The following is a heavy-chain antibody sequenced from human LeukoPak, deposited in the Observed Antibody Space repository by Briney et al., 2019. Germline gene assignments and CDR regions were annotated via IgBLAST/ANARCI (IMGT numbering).Heavy chain of an antibody. CDR2: INPNSGGT. Sequence: ASVKVSCKASGYTFTGYYMHWVRQAPGQGLEWMGWINPNSGGTNYAQRFQGRVTMTRDTSISTAYMELRRLRSDDTAVYYCASDPFGGDYYYYYMDVWGKGTTVTISS. J-gene: IGHJ6*03. V-gene: IGHV1-2*02. CDR3: ASDPFGGDYYYYYMDV. D-gene: IGHD3-10*01. CDR1: GYTFTGYY.